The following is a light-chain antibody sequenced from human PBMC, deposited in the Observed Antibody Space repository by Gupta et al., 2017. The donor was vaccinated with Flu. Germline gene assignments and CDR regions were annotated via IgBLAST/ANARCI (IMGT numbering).Light chain of an antibody. CDR3: QSDDSSNVVV. CDR1: SGGIASTF. V-gene: IGLV6-57*01. J-gene: IGLJ2*01. CDR2: EDN. Sequence: GLTVTISCTRSSGGIASTFVHWYQQRPGGSPPTVLYEDNQRPSVVPDRFSGPIDSSSNSASPTISVLKTEDDAYYYCQSDDSSNVVVFGGGTKLTVL.